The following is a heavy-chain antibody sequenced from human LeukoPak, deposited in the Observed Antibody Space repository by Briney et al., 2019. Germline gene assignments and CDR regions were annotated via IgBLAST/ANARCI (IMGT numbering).Heavy chain of an antibody. D-gene: IGHD1-26*01. CDR3: TRVVLSGSYPLCDY. V-gene: IGHV5-51*01. CDR1: GYSFSNYW. CDR2: IYPGDSDT. J-gene: IGHJ4*02. Sequence: GESLKISCKGSGYSFSNYWIGWVRQMPGKGLEGMGIIYPGDSDTRYSPSFQGQVTISADNSISTAYLQWSSLKASDTAMYYCTRVVLSGSYPLCDYWGQGTLVTVSS.